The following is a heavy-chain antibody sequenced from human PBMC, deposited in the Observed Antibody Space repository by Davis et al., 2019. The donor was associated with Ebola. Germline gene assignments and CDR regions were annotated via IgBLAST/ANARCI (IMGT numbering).Heavy chain of an antibody. Sequence: GESLKISCAASGFTFSSYAMHWVRQAPGKGLEWVAVISYDGSNKYYADSVKGRFTISRDNSKNTLYLQMNSLRAEDTAVYYCVPAAMHYGMDVWGQGTTVTVSS. J-gene: IGHJ6*02. CDR1: GFTFSSYA. CDR2: ISYDGSNK. D-gene: IGHD2-2*01. V-gene: IGHV3-30-3*01. CDR3: VPAAMHYGMDV.